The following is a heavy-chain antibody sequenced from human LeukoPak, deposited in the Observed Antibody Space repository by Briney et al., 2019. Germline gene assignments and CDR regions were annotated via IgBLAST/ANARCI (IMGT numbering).Heavy chain of an antibody. Sequence: SETLSLTCTVSGYSISNGYYWGWIRQPPGKGLEWVGSIYHRGSTYYNPSLTSRVTISLDRSKKKFSLKLTSVTAADTAVYYCAKSNGYGLVDIWGQGTMVTVSP. CDR2: IYHRGST. V-gene: IGHV4-38-2*02. CDR3: AKSNGYGLVDI. D-gene: IGHD3-10*01. J-gene: IGHJ3*02. CDR1: GYSISNGYY.